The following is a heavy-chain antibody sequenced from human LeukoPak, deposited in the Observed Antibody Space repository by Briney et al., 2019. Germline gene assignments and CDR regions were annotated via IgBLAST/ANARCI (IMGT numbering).Heavy chain of an antibody. V-gene: IGHV6-1*01. CDR3: ARGSYTSTWF. CDR2: TYYRSKWYT. CDR1: GDSVSSNSAA. J-gene: IGHJ4*02. D-gene: IGHD6-13*01. Sequence: SQTLSLTCALSGDSVSSNSAAWSWIRQSPSRGLEWLGRTYYRSKWYTEYAVSVKSRITINPDTSKNQFSLQLNSVTPEDTAVYYCARGSYTSTWFWGQGTLVTVSS.